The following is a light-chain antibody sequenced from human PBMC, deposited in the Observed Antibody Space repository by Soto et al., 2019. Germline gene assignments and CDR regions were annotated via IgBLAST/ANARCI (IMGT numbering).Light chain of an antibody. J-gene: IGKJ2*01. V-gene: IGKV1-39*01. CDR1: QSISRY. Sequence: DIQMTQSPSSLSASVGDRVTITCRASQSISRYLNWYQQKPGKAPKLLIYAASSLQSGVPSRFSGSRSGTDFTLTISSLQPEDFATYYCQHSYSTPPYTFGQGTKLEIK. CDR3: QHSYSTPPYT. CDR2: AAS.